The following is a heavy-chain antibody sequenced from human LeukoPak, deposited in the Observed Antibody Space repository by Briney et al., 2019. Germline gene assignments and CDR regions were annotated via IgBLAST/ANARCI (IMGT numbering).Heavy chain of an antibody. CDR3: AKDIRVWGSYRYPCLDY. J-gene: IGHJ4*02. D-gene: IGHD3-16*02. CDR1: GFSVSSNY. CDR2: IYTCGRT. V-gene: IGHV3-66*03. Sequence: PGGSLRLSCAASGFSVSSNYMSWVRQAPGKGLEWVSVIYTCGRTYYADSMKGRFTISRDNSKNTLSLQMDSLRAEDTAVYYCAKDIRVWGSYRYPCLDYWGQGTLVTVSA.